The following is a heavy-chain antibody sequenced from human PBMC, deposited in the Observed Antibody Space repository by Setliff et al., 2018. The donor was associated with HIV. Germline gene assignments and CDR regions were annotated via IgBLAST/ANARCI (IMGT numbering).Heavy chain of an antibody. V-gene: IGHV3-30*18. D-gene: IGHD3-10*01. CDR2: ISYDGSNK. CDR3: AKELYYYGSGSYYIPGLFDY. Sequence: GSLRLSCAASGFTFSSYGMHWVRQAPGKGLEWVAVISYDGSNKYYADSVKGRFTISRDNSKNTLYLQMNSLRAEDTAVYYCAKELYYYGSGSYYIPGLFDYWGQGTLVTVSS. CDR1: GFTFSSYG. J-gene: IGHJ4*02.